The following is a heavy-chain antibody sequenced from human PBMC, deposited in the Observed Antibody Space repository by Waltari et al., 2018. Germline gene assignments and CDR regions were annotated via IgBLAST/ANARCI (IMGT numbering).Heavy chain of an antibody. CDR3: AREPTYYDILTGYEGGYYFDY. V-gene: IGHV3-21*01. CDR2: ISSSSSYI. J-gene: IGHJ4*02. D-gene: IGHD3-9*01. CDR1: GFTFRSYS. Sequence: EVQLVESGGGLVKPGGSLRLSCAASGFTFRSYSMNWVRPAPGKGLAWVSSISSSSSYIYYADSVKGRFTISRDNAKNSLYLQMNSLRAEDTAVYYCAREPTYYDILTGYEGGYYFDYWGQGTLVTVSS.